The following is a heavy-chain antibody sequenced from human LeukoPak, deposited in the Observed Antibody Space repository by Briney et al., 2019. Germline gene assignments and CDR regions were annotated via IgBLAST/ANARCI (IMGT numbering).Heavy chain of an antibody. D-gene: IGHD3-10*01. V-gene: IGHV3-23*01. CDR2: ISGSGGST. Sequence: PGGSLRLSCAASGFTFSSYAMSWVRQAPGRGLEWVSAISGSGGSTYYADSVKGRFTISRDNSKNTLYLQMNSLRAEDTAVYYCAKRPYYYGSGPMDYWGQGTLVTVSS. CDR1: GFTFSSYA. J-gene: IGHJ4*02. CDR3: AKRPYYYGSGPMDY.